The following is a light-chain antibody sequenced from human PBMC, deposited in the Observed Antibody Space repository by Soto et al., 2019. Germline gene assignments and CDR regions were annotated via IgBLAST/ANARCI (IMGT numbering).Light chain of an antibody. CDR3: QQFNSPLT. CDR2: AAS. J-gene: IGKJ4*01. V-gene: IGKV1-9*01. Sequence: IQLTQSPSSLSASIGDRVTITFRASQGITSYLAWYQQKPGKAPKLLIYAASTLQSGVPSRFSGGGSGTDFTLTISSLQPEDFATYYCQQFNSPLTFGGGTKVDIK. CDR1: QGITSY.